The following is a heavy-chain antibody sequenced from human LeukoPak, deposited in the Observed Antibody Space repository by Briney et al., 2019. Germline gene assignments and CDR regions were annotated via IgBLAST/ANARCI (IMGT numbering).Heavy chain of an antibody. J-gene: IGHJ6*02. D-gene: IGHD1-14*01. CDR1: GYTFTGYY. CDR2: INPSSGGT. Sequence: ASVKVSCKASGYTFTGYYIHWVRQAPGQGLEWMGRINPSSGGTNYAQKFQGTVTMTRDTSISTAYMELSRLRSDDTAVYYCARKPEGVDVWGQGTTVTVSS. CDR3: ARKPEGVDV. V-gene: IGHV1-2*06.